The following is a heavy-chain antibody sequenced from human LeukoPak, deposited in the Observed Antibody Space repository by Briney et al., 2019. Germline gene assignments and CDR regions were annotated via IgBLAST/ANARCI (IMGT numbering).Heavy chain of an antibody. Sequence: GGSLRLSCAASGFTFNNSAMSWVRQAPGKGLEWVSAISGRSISVYYADSVKGRFIISRDNSKNTLYLQMNTLRAEDTAVYYCANRRGQGGFDYWGQGTLVTVSS. J-gene: IGHJ4*02. V-gene: IGHV3-23*01. CDR3: ANRRGQGGFDY. CDR2: ISGRSISV. D-gene: IGHD3-16*01. CDR1: GFTFNNSA.